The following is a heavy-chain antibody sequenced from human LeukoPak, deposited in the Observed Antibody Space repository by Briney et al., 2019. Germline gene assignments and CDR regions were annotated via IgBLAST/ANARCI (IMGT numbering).Heavy chain of an antibody. Sequence: SETLSLTCTVSGGSISSSSYYWGWIRQPPGKGLEWIGSIYYSGSTYYNPSLKSRVTISVDTSKNQFSLKLSSVTAADTAVYYCARDPYYYDGSGYPRMDVWGQGTTVTVSS. CDR1: GGSISSSSYY. CDR3: ARDPYYYDGSGYPRMDV. CDR2: IYYSGST. J-gene: IGHJ6*02. V-gene: IGHV4-39*07. D-gene: IGHD3-22*01.